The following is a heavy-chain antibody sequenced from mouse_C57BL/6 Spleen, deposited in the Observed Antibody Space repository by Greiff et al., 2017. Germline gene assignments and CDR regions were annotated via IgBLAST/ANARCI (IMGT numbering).Heavy chain of an antibody. CDR1: GYTFTTYP. D-gene: IGHD2-4*01. CDR3: ARRGYDYAWFAY. Sequence: VKLQESGAELVKPGASVKMSCKASGYTFTTYPIEWMKQNHGKSLEWIGNFHPYNDDTKYNEKFKGKATLTVEKSSSTVYLELSRLTSDDSAVYYCARRGYDYAWFAYWGQGTLVTVSA. CDR2: FHPYNDDT. J-gene: IGHJ3*01. V-gene: IGHV1-47*01.